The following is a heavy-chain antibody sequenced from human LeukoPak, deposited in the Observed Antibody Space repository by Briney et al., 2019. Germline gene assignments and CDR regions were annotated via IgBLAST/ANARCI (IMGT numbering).Heavy chain of an antibody. V-gene: IGHV3-43D*03. Sequence: GGSLRLSCVGSGFTFGEYGMHWVRQVPGKGLEWVSHITWDGGSTYYAGSMKGRFTISRDNSKNSLYLQMNSLGAEDTALYYCAKDIHIGHGSGWPESWGQGTLVTVSS. CDR3: AKDIHIGHGSGWPES. CDR2: ITWDGGST. J-gene: IGHJ5*02. CDR1: GFTFGEYG. D-gene: IGHD6-19*01.